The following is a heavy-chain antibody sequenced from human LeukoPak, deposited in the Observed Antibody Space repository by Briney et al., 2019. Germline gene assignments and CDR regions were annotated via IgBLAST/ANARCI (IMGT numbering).Heavy chain of an antibody. Sequence: HTGGSLRLSCAASGFTFSSYAMTWVRQAPGKGLEYVSAITINGGSTNYADSVKGRFTISRDNSKNTLYLQMGSLRAEGMAVYQCARAISDYYESSAYYVLEFWGERPRVTVSS. V-gene: IGHV3-64*02. D-gene: IGHD3-22*01. CDR1: GFTFSSYA. CDR3: ARAISDYYESSAYYVLEF. J-gene: IGHJ4*02. CDR2: ITINGGST.